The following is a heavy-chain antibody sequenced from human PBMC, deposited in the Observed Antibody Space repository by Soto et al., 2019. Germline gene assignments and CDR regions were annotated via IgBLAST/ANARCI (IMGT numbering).Heavy chain of an antibody. Sequence: AWGSLRLSCSASVFTFRSFTMNWFRQAPGKGLEWVSTISSNSAYIYYTDALRGRFTISRDNAKNSLHLQMNSLRAEDTAVYYCTRDASRDSSARGWFDPWGPGTLVTVSS. CDR1: VFTFRSFT. D-gene: IGHD6-13*01. CDR2: ISSNSAYI. J-gene: IGHJ5*02. CDR3: TRDASRDSSARGWFDP. V-gene: IGHV3-21*01.